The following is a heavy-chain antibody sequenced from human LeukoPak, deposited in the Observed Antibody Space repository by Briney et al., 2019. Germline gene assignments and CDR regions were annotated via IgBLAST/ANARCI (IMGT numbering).Heavy chain of an antibody. J-gene: IGHJ6*03. CDR1: GYSFTTYW. CDR2: IYPGDSDT. D-gene: IGHD4-17*01. CDR3: ARWGDYRYYYYMDV. V-gene: IGHV5-51*04. Sequence: GESLKISCKGSGYSFTTYWIGWVRQMPGKGLEWMGVIYPGDSDTGYSPSFQGQVTISADKPISTAYLQWNSLKASDTAMYYCARWGDYRYYYYMDVWGKGTTVTVSS.